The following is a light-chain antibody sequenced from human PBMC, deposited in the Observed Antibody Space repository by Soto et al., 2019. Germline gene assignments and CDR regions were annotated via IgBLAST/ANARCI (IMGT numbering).Light chain of an antibody. CDR2: MIS. J-gene: IGKJ2*01. CDR1: QSLVHRDGNTY. V-gene: IGKV2-24*01. CDR3: MQATQPYT. Sequence: EIVMTQTPLSSRVTLGQPASISCRSSQSLVHRDGNTYLSWLHQRPGQPPRLLIYMISDRFSGVPDRFSGSGAGTDFTLKISGVEAEDVGVYYCMQATQPYTFGQGTKLEIE.